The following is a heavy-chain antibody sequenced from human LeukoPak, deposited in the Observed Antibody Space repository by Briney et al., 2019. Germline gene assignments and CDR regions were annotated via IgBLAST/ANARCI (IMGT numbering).Heavy chain of an antibody. CDR1: GFSFSSYG. Sequence: GGSLRLSCAASGFSFSSYGMHWVRQAPGKGLEWVAVIWYDGSNKNYADSVKGRFTISRDNSKNTLYLQMNSLRAEDTAVYYCARCITGTTNLFDYWGQGILVTVSS. V-gene: IGHV3-33*01. CDR3: ARCITGTTNLFDY. D-gene: IGHD1-20*01. J-gene: IGHJ4*02. CDR2: IWYDGSNK.